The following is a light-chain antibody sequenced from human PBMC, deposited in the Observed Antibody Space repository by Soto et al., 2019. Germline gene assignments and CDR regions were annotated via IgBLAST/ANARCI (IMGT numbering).Light chain of an antibody. CDR1: QSVSSY. J-gene: IGKJ2*01. CDR3: QQRSNWPTYT. V-gene: IGKV3-11*01. CDR2: DAS. Sequence: EIVLTQSPATLSLSPGERATLSCRASQSVSSYLAWYQQKPGQAPRLLIYDASNRATGIPARFSGSGSGTDFTLTISSREPEDCAVYDFQQRSNWPTYTVGQGTKLEIK.